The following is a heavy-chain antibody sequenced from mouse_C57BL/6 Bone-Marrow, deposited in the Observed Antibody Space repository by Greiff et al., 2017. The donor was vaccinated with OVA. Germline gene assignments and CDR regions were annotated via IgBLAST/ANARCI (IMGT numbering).Heavy chain of an antibody. Sequence: QVQLQQSGAELARPGASVKLSCKASGYTFTSYGISWVKQRTGQGLEWIGEIYPRSGNTYYNEKFKGKATLTADKSSSTAYMELRSLTSEDSAVYFCARSNWGFSAWFAYWGQGTLVTVSA. CDR1: GYTFTSYG. CDR2: IYPRSGNT. CDR3: ARSNWGFSAWFAY. D-gene: IGHD4-1*01. J-gene: IGHJ3*01. V-gene: IGHV1-81*01.